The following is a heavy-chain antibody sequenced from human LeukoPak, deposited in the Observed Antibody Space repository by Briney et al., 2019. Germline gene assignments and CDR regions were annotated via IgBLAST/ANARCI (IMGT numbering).Heavy chain of an antibody. CDR2: ISGSGGGT. Sequence: GGSLRLSCAASGFTFSSSAMSWVRQAPGKGLECVSAISGSGGGTYYADTVKGRFTISRDNSKNTLYLQMNSLRAEDTAVYYCAKDGDSSGWYFTPWGQGTLVTVSS. D-gene: IGHD6-19*01. CDR3: AKDGDSSGWYFTP. J-gene: IGHJ5*02. V-gene: IGHV3-23*01. CDR1: GFTFSSSA.